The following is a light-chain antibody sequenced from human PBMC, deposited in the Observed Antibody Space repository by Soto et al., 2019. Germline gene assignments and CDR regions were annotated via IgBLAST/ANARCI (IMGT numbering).Light chain of an antibody. Sequence: QSVLTQPASVSGSPGQSITISCTGTSSDVGSYNLVSWYQQHPGKAPKLMIYEGSKRPSGVSNRLSGSKSGNTASLTISGPQAEDEADYYCCSYAGSSTYVFGTGTKVTV. V-gene: IGLV2-23*01. CDR1: SSDVGSYNL. J-gene: IGLJ1*01. CDR2: EGS. CDR3: CSYAGSSTYV.